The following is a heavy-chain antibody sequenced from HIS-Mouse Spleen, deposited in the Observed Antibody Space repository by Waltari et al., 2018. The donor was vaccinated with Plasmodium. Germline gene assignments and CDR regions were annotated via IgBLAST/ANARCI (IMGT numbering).Heavy chain of an antibody. CDR3: ASSWYWYFDL. CDR2: IKQDGSDK. Sequence: VQLVESGGGLGQPGGSLRLSCAASGFTFSSYWMSWVRQDPGKGLEWVANIKQDGSDKYYVDSVKGLFTISRDNAKNSLYLKMNSLRAEDTAVYYCASSWYWYFDLWGRGTLVTVSS. J-gene: IGHJ2*01. CDR1: GFTFSSYW. D-gene: IGHD6-13*01. V-gene: IGHV3-7*01.